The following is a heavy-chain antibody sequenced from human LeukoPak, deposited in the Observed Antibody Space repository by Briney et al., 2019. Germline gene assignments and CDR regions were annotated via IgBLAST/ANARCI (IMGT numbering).Heavy chain of an antibody. V-gene: IGHV4-59*12. D-gene: IGHD3-10*01. CDR1: GGSISNYF. CDR2: IYYSGNT. Sequence: SETLSLTCTVSGGSISNYFWSWIRQAPGKGLEYIGFIYYSGNTNYNPSFKSRVTISVDRANNQFSLKLSSVTAADTAFYYCARGRKGGSALWGQGTLVTVSS. J-gene: IGHJ4*02. CDR3: ARGRKGGSAL.